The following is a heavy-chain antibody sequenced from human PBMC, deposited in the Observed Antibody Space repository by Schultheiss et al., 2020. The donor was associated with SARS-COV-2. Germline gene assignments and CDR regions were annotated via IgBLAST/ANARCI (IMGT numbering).Heavy chain of an antibody. J-gene: IGHJ4*02. D-gene: IGHD3-3*01. CDR2: ISGSGGST. CDR1: GFTFSSYA. Sequence: GGSLRLSCAASGFTFSSYAMSWVRQAPGKGLEWVSAISGSGGSTYYADSVKGRFTISRDNSKNTLYLQMNSLKTEDTAVYYCTTDVYYDFWSGYQGGFDYWGQGTLVTVSS. CDR3: TTDVYYDFWSGYQGGFDY. V-gene: IGHV3-23*01.